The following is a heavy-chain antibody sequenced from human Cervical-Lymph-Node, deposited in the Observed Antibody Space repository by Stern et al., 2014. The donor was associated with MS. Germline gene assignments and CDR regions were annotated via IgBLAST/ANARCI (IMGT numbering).Heavy chain of an antibody. D-gene: IGHD3-16*01. J-gene: IGHJ4*02. Sequence: VQLVESGGDLVQPGGSLRLSCAASGFTFSDYWMQWVRQAPGKGLVWVSHITSDGSSTTYADAVKGRFTVSRDNAKNTLYLQMDSLRAEETAVYFCARDNYGTDYRGQGTLVTVSS. CDR3: ARDNYGTDY. CDR2: ITSDGSST. CDR1: GFTFSDYW. V-gene: IGHV3-74*01.